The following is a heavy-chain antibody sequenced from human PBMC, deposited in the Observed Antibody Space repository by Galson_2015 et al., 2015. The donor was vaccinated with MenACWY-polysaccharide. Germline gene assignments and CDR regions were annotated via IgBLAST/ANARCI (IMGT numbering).Heavy chain of an antibody. CDR2: IKSKTDGGTT. Sequence: SLRLSCAASGFTFSNAWMSWVRQAPGKGLEWVGRIKSKTDGGTTDYAAPVKGRFTISRDDSKNTLYLQMNSLKTEDTAVYYCTPDLVVVIAITVEFVQHWGQGTLVTVSS. CDR1: GFTFSNAW. V-gene: IGHV3-15*01. CDR3: TPDLVVVIAITVEFVQH. D-gene: IGHD2-21*01. J-gene: IGHJ1*01.